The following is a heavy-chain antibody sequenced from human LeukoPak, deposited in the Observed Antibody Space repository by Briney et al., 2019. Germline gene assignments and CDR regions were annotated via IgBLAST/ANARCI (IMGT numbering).Heavy chain of an antibody. CDR2: ISGSGGST. CDR1: GFTFSSYA. Sequence: GGSLRLSCAASGFTFSSYAISWVRQAPGKGLGWVSAISGSGGSTYYADSVKGRFAISRDNSKNTLYLQMNSLRAEDTAVYYCAKGNWNYPLDYWGQGTLVTVSS. J-gene: IGHJ4*02. V-gene: IGHV3-23*01. D-gene: IGHD1-7*01. CDR3: AKGNWNYPLDY.